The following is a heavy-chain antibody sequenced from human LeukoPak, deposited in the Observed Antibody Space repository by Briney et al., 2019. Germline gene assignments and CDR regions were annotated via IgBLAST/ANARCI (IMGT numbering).Heavy chain of an antibody. J-gene: IGHJ4*02. CDR2: IRYDGNQK. Sequence: GGSLRLSCAASGFTFSSYGMHWVRQAPGKGLEWVAFIRYDGNQKYYADSVKGRFTISRDNSKNTLYLQMNSLRAEDTAVYYCAKDVCGGFCPPSTWGQGTLVTVSS. CDR1: GFTFSSYG. D-gene: IGHD2-21*01. CDR3: AKDVCGGFCPPST. V-gene: IGHV3-30*02.